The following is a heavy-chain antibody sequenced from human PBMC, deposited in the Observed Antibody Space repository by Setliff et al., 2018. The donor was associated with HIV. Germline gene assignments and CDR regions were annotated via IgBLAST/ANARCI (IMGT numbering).Heavy chain of an antibody. CDR3: ATMGGQGTHFDY. CDR1: GGSINSTSYY. J-gene: IGHJ4*02. Sequence: PSETLSLTCIVSGGSINSTSYYWAWIRQPPGKGLEWIVSIYYSGSTYYNPSLKSRVTISVDTSKNQFSLKLSSVTAADTAIYYCATMGGQGTHFDYWGQGTLVTVSS. D-gene: IGHD1-26*01. CDR2: IYYSGST. V-gene: IGHV4-39*01.